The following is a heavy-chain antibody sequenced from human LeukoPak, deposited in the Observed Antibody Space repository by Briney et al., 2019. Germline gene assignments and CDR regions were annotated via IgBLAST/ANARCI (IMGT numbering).Heavy chain of an antibody. CDR3: ASFLGFNWFDP. CDR1: GGSISSYY. CDR2: IYYSGST. D-gene: IGHD2/OR15-2a*01. Sequence: SETLSLTCTVSGGSISSYYWSRIRQPPGKGLEWIGYIYYSGSTNYNPSLKSRVTISVDTSKNQFSLKLSSVTAADTAVYYCASFLGFNWFDPWGQGTLVTVSS. J-gene: IGHJ5*02. V-gene: IGHV4-59*01.